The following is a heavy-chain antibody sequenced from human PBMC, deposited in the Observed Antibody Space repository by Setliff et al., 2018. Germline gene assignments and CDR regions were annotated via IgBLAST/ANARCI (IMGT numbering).Heavy chain of an antibody. CDR1: GYSISSGYY. J-gene: IGHJ4*02. V-gene: IGHV4-38-2*01. D-gene: IGHD4-17*01. CDR3: ARGDYEVDY. Sequence: PSETLSLTCAVSGYSISSGYYWGWTRQPPGKGLEWIGSIYHSGSTYYNPSLKSRVTISVDTSKNQFSLKLSSVTAADTAVYYCARGDYEVDYWGQGTLVTVSS. CDR2: IYHSGST.